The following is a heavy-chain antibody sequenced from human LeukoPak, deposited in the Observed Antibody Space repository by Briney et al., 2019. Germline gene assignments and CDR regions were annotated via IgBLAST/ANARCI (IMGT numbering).Heavy chain of an antibody. J-gene: IGHJ4*02. CDR1: GYGFATYW. Sequence: GESLKISCKGYGYGFATYWIAWVRQLPGKGLEWMGIIYPGDSDTIYSPSFQGQVTISADKSINTAYLQWSSLKASDSATYYCARRGVGSQLLDYWGQGTLVTVSS. D-gene: IGHD2-2*01. V-gene: IGHV5-51*01. CDR3: ARRGVGSQLLDY. CDR2: IYPGDSDT.